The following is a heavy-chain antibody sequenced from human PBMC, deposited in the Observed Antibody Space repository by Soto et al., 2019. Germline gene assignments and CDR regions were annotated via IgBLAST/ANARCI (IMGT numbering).Heavy chain of an antibody. CDR1: GFTFSSYA. Sequence: GGSLRLSCAASGFTFSSYAMHWVRQAPGKGLEWVAVISYDGSNKYYADSVKGRFTISRDNSKSTLYLQMNSLRAEDTAVYYCARELLRFLVGPVDYWGQGTLVTVSS. CDR2: ISYDGSNK. J-gene: IGHJ4*02. V-gene: IGHV3-30-3*01. CDR3: ARELLRFLVGPVDY. D-gene: IGHD3-3*01.